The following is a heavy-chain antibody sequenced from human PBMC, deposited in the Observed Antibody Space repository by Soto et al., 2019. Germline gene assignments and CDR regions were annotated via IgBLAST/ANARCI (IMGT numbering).Heavy chain of an antibody. CDR3: VKVVFHTAVSGADS. V-gene: IGHV3-23*01. CDR2: ITASGSST. Sequence: HPGGSLRLSCVVSGFTFSNYAMSWVRQAPGEGLEWVSSITASGSSTYYADSVKGRFTISRDNSKNTVYLQMNTLRVDDTALYFCVKVVFHTAVSGADSWGQGTQVTVSS. CDR1: GFTFSNYA. J-gene: IGHJ4*02. D-gene: IGHD6-13*01.